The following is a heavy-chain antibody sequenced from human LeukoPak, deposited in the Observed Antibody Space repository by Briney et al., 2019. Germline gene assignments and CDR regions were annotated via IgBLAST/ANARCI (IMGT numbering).Heavy chain of an antibody. Sequence: SETLSLTCTVSGDSITSGNFYWTWIRQPAGKGLEWIGRINGSGSTNYSPSLRSRVTTSIDTSKNQFSLKLNSVTAADTAVYYCARGWGSTSSNYFDPWGQGILVTVSS. V-gene: IGHV4-61*02. J-gene: IGHJ5*02. CDR3: ARGWGSTSSNYFDP. CDR1: GDSITSGNFY. CDR2: INGSGST. D-gene: IGHD2-2*01.